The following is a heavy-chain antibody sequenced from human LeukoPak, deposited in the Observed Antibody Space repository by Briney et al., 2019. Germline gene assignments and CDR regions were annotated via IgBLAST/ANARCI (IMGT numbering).Heavy chain of an antibody. V-gene: IGHV3-23*01. D-gene: IGHD3-22*01. Sequence: GGSLRLSCAAPGFTFSSYAMSWVRQAPGKGLEWVSGISGGGARTYYPDSVKGRFTISRDNSKNTLYLQMNSLRAEDTAVYYCAKDSSYYYGSTCYIDYCGQGALVTVSS. CDR2: ISGGGART. CDR3: AKDSSYYYGSTCYIDY. J-gene: IGHJ4*02. CDR1: GFTFSSYA.